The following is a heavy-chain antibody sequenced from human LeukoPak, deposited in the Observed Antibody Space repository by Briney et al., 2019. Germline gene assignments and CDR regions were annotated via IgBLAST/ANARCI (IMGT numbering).Heavy chain of an antibody. D-gene: IGHD6-19*01. J-gene: IGHJ4*02. CDR1: GFTFSSYG. Sequence: GGSLRLSCAASGFTFSSYGMHWVRQAPGKGLEWVSYISSSGSTIYYADSVKGRFTISRDNAKKSLFLQMSSLRAEDTAVYYCARDGEGSGWYDFDYWGQGTLVTVSS. CDR2: ISSSGSTI. CDR3: ARDGEGSGWYDFDY. V-gene: IGHV3-48*04.